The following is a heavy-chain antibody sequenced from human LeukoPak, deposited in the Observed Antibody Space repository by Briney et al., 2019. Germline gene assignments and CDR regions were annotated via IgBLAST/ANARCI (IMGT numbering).Heavy chain of an antibody. CDR2: IIPIFGTA. D-gene: IGHD6-13*01. Sequence: SVKVSCKGSGGTFSSYAISWVRQAPGQGLEWKGGIIPIFGTANYAQKFQGRVTITADESTSTAYMELSSLRSEDTAVYYCARESRYSSSWYWFDPWGQGTLVTVSS. J-gene: IGHJ5*02. V-gene: IGHV1-69*13. CDR1: GGTFSSYA. CDR3: ARESRYSSSWYWFDP.